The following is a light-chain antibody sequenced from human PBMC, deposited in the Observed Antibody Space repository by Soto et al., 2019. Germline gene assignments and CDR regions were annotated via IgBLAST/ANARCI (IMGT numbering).Light chain of an antibody. J-gene: IGKJ2*01. Sequence: EIVLTQSPGTLSLSPGERATLSCRASQSVSSSYLAWYQQKPGHAPRLLIYGASSRATGIPDRFSGSGSGTDFTLTFSSLEPEDFAVYYCQQYGSSPPVYTFGQGTKLEIK. CDR3: QQYGSSPPVYT. CDR1: QSVSSSY. V-gene: IGKV3-20*01. CDR2: GAS.